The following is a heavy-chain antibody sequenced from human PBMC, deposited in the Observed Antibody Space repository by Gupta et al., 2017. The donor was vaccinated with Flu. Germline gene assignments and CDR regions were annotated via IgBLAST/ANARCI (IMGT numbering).Heavy chain of an antibody. CDR3: ARLHYDILTGYPYFDY. J-gene: IGHJ4*02. V-gene: IGHV4-39*01. D-gene: IGHD3-9*01. CDR2: IYYSGST. CDR1: DGSISSSSYY. Sequence: QLQLQESGPGLVKPSETLSLTCTVSDGSISSSSYYWGWIRQPPGKGLEWIGSIYYSGSTYYNPSLKSRVTISVDTSKNQFSLKLSSVTAADTAVYYCARLHYDILTGYPYFDYWGQGTLVTVSS.